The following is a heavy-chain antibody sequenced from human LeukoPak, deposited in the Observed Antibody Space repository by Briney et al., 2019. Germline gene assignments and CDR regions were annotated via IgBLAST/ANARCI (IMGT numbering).Heavy chain of an antibody. CDR2: IYYSGST. CDR3: ARGIYGGFYSSGTNWFDP. Sequence: KPSETLSLTCTVSGGSISSSSYYWGWIRQPPGKGLEWIGSIYYSGSTYYAPSLQSRVTMSGDTSNNQSSLKLSTLTAADTAVYYCARGIYGGFYSSGTNWFDPWGQGSLVTVSS. V-gene: IGHV4-39*07. J-gene: IGHJ5*02. CDR1: GGSISSSSYY. D-gene: IGHD6-19*01.